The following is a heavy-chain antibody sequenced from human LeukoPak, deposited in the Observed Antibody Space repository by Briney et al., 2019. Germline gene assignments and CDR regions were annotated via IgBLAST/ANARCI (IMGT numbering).Heavy chain of an antibody. CDR2: ISSSSSTI. D-gene: IGHD4-11*01. CDR1: GFTFSSYS. Sequence: PGGSLRLSCAASGFTFSSYSMNWVRQAPGKGLEWVSYISSSSSTIYYADSVKGRFTISRDNAKNSLYLQMNSLRAEDTAVYYCAREVRLQTFHYFDYWGQGTLVTVSS. V-gene: IGHV3-48*01. CDR3: AREVRLQTFHYFDY. J-gene: IGHJ4*02.